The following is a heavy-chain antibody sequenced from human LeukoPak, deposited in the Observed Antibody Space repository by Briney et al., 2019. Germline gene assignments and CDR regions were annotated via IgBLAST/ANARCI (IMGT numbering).Heavy chain of an antibody. CDR1: GFTFTDFY. CDR2: ISRSSTDT. V-gene: IGHV3-11*06. Sequence: GGSLRLSCAASGFTFTDFYMSWIRQAPGKGLEWLSDISRSSTDTNYADSVKGRFTISRDNAKNSLFLQLNSPRAEDTAVYYCARKTYYYDSGSYSKSYYFDYWGQGTLVTVSS. D-gene: IGHD3-10*01. J-gene: IGHJ4*02. CDR3: ARKTYYYDSGSYSKSYYFDY.